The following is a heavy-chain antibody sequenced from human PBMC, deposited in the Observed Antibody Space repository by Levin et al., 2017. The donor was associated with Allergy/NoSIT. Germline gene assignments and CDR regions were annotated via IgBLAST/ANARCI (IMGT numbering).Heavy chain of an antibody. J-gene: IGHJ4*02. CDR1: GYSFTSYW. V-gene: IGHV5-51*01. Sequence: GESLKISCKVSGYSFTSYWIGWVRQMPGKGLEWMGIIYPGDSDTRYSPSFQGQVTISADKSTSTTYLQWGTLKASDTAMFYCARGGPVVAATFDFDYWGQGTLVTVSS. D-gene: IGHD2-15*01. CDR3: ARGGPVVAATFDFDY. CDR2: IYPGDSDT.